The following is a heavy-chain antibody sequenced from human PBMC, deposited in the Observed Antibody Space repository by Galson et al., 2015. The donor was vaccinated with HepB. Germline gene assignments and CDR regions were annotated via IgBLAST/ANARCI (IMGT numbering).Heavy chain of an antibody. CDR3: AGDKYSSSWLPDY. D-gene: IGHD6-13*01. CDR1: GFIFSNYA. J-gene: IGHJ4*02. Sequence: SLRLSCAASGFIFSNYAMHWVRQAPGKGLEWVAVISYDGSDKNYADSVKGRFTISRDDPNNMLYLQMNSLRADDTAVYYCAGDKYSSSWLPDYWGQGTLVTVSS. CDR2: ISYDGSDK. V-gene: IGHV3-30*04.